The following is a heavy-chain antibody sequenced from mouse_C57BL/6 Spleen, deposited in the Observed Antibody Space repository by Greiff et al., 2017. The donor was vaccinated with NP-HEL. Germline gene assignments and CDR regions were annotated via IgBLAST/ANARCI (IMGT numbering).Heavy chain of an antibody. CDR2: ISNGGGST. J-gene: IGHJ4*01. CDR3: ARQRQLSYAMDY. CDR1: GFTFSDYY. V-gene: IGHV5-12*01. Sequence: EVKLVASGGGLVQPGGSLKLSCAASGFTFSDYYMYWVRQTPEKRLEWVAYISNGGGSTYYPDTVKGRFTISRDNAKNTLYLQMSRLKSEDTAMYYCARQRQLSYAMDYWGQGTSVTVSS. D-gene: IGHD3-2*02.